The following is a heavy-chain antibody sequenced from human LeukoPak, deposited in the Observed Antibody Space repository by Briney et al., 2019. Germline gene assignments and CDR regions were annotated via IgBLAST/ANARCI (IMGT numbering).Heavy chain of an antibody. Sequence: AGGSLRLSCAASGFTFSGSAMHWVRQASGKGLEWVGRIRSKANSYATAYAASVKGRFTISRDDSKNTAYLQMNSLKTEDTAVYYRTSRYCSSTSCYFVYWGQGTLVTVSS. CDR2: IRSKANSYAT. V-gene: IGHV3-73*01. D-gene: IGHD2-2*01. CDR3: TSRYCSSTSCYFVY. J-gene: IGHJ4*02. CDR1: GFTFSGSA.